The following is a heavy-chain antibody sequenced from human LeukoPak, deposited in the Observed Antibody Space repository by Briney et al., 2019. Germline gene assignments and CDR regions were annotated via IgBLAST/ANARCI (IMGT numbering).Heavy chain of an antibody. D-gene: IGHD1-26*01. CDR2: ISGSGGST. CDR3: ARDAYHRSGIVGAKGPFDI. J-gene: IGHJ3*02. Sequence: PGGSLRLSCAASGFTFSNYAMSWVRQAPGKGLEWVSTISGSGGSTYYADSVKGRFTISRDNSKNTLYLQMNSLRAEDTAVYYCARDAYHRSGIVGAKGPFDIWGQGTMVTVSS. CDR1: GFTFSNYA. V-gene: IGHV3-23*01.